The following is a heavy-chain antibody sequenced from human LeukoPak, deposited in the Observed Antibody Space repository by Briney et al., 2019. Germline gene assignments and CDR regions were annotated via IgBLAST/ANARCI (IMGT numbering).Heavy chain of an antibody. J-gene: IGHJ4*02. Sequence: SETLSLTCTVSGGSISSSGYYWGWIRQPPGKGLEWIGSIYYSGSTYYNPSLKSRVAISVDTSKNQFSLKLSSVTAADTAVYYCARLPSYGGNSGFDYWGQGTLVTVSS. CDR3: ARLPSYGGNSGFDY. CDR2: IYYSGST. CDR1: GGSISSSGYY. D-gene: IGHD4-23*01. V-gene: IGHV4-39*01.